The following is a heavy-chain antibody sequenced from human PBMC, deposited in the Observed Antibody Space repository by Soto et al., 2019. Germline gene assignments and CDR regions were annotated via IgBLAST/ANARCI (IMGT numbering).Heavy chain of an antibody. CDR2: INHSGST. J-gene: IGHJ4*02. D-gene: IGHD6-19*01. CDR1: GGSFSGYY. Sequence: SETLSLTCAVYGGSFSGYYWSWIRQPPGKGLEWIGEINHSGSTNYNPSLKSRVTISVDTSKNQFSLKLSSVTAADTAVYYCARSYSSFPFDYWGQGTLVTVS. CDR3: ARSYSSFPFDY. V-gene: IGHV4-34*01.